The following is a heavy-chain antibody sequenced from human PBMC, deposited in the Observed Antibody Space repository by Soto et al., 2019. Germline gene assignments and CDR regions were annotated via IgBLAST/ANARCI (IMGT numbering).Heavy chain of an antibody. CDR1: GYTFTGYY. Sequence: QVQLVQSGAEVKKPGASVKVSCKASGYTFTGYYMHWVRQAPGQGLEWMGWINPNSGGTNYAQKFQGRVTMTRDTSISTAYMELSRLRSDDTAVYYCASSTVTTKSYYYHYYYGMDVWGQGTTVTVSS. CDR2: INPNSGGT. CDR3: ASSTVTTKSYYYHYYYGMDV. J-gene: IGHJ6*02. D-gene: IGHD4-17*01. V-gene: IGHV1-2*02.